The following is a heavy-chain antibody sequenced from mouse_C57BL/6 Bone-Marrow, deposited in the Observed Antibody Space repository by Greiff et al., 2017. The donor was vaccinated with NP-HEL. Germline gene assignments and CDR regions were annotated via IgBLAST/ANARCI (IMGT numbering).Heavy chain of an antibody. CDR3: ARDLVGFYAMDY. CDR2: ISYDGSN. Sequence: EVKLVESGPGLVKPSQSLSLTCSVTGYSITSGYYWNWIRQFPGNKLEWMGYISYDGSNNYNPSLKNRISITRDTSKNQFFLKLNSVTTEDTATYYCARDLVGFYAMDYWGQGTSVTVSS. V-gene: IGHV3-6*01. J-gene: IGHJ4*01. CDR1: GYSITSGYY. D-gene: IGHD1-1*02.